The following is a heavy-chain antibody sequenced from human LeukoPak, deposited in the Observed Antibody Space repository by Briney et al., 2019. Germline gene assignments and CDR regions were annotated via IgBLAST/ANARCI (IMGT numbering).Heavy chain of an antibody. D-gene: IGHD7-27*01. V-gene: IGHV3-30*03. CDR1: GFTFSSYG. Sequence: PGGSLRLSCAASGFTFSSYGMHWVRQAPGKGLEWVAVISYDGSNKYYADSVKGRFTISRDNSKNTLYLQMNSLRAEDTAVYYCASRTGDDAFDIWGQGTMVTVSS. CDR2: ISYDGSNK. CDR3: ASRTGDDAFDI. J-gene: IGHJ3*02.